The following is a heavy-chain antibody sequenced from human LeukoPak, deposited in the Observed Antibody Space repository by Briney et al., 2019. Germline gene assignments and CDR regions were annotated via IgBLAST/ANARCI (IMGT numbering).Heavy chain of an antibody. CDR3: ARDLGYCSSTSCANDAFDI. J-gene: IGHJ3*02. D-gene: IGHD2-2*01. Sequence: ASVKVSCKASGYTFTGYYMYWVRQAPVQGLEWIGIINPYGGNTNYAQKFQGRVTMTSDTSTSTVYMELSSLRSEDTAVYYCARDLGYCSSTSCANDAFDIWGQGTMVTVSS. CDR2: INPYGGNT. V-gene: IGHV1-46*01. CDR1: GYTFTGYY.